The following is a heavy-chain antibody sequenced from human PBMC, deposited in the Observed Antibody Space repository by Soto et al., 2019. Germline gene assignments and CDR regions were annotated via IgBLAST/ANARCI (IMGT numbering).Heavy chain of an antibody. CDR1: GYTFTSYD. J-gene: IGHJ6*03. Sequence: ASVKVSCKASGYTFTSYDINWVRQATGQGLEWMGWMNPNSGNTGYAQKFQGRVTMTRNTSISTAYMELSSLRSEDTAVYYCARGQLAVAAYYYYYMDVWGKGTKVTVSS. CDR3: ARGQLAVAAYYYYYMDV. V-gene: IGHV1-8*01. CDR2: MNPNSGNT. D-gene: IGHD6-19*01.